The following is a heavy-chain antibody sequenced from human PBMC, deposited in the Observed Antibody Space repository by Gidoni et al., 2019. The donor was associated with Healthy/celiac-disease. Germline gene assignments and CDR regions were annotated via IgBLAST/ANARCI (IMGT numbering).Heavy chain of an antibody. V-gene: IGHV1-46*01. Sequence: VKVSCNASGYTFTSYYMHWVRQAPGQGLDWMGIINPSGGSTSYAQKFQGRVTMTRDTSTSTVYMELSSLRSEDTAVYYCARELSTGELPEAFDIWGQGTMVTVSS. CDR2: INPSGGST. CDR1: GYTFTSYY. CDR3: ARELSTGELPEAFDI. D-gene: IGHD7-27*01. J-gene: IGHJ3*02.